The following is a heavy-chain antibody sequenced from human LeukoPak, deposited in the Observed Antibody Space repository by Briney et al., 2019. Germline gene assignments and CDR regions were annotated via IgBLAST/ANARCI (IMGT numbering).Heavy chain of an antibody. V-gene: IGHV4-59*08. D-gene: IGHD6-6*01. Sequence: SETLSLTCSVSGGSIRSLYWSWMRQPPGQGLEWIGYIYYTGSTNYNPSLKSRVTMFVDMSKNQFSLRLSSVTAADTAVYYCARHSAYSSSSPFDYWGQGTLVTVSS. CDR3: ARHSAYSSSSPFDY. CDR2: IYYTGST. J-gene: IGHJ4*02. CDR1: GGSIRSLY.